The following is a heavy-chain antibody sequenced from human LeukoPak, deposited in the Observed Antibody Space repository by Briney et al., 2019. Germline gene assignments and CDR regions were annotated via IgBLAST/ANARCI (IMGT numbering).Heavy chain of an antibody. J-gene: IGHJ4*02. Sequence: GGSLRLSCAASGFTFSNYGMSWVRQAPGKGLEWLSVISGSGGSGSGGSTYYADSVKGRFTISRDNSKNTLYLQMNSLRAEDTAVYYCAKQALSYDSPYYFDYWGQGTLVTVSS. CDR2: ISGSGGSGSGGST. CDR1: GFTFSNYG. CDR3: AKQALSYDSPYYFDY. D-gene: IGHD3-22*01. V-gene: IGHV3-23*01.